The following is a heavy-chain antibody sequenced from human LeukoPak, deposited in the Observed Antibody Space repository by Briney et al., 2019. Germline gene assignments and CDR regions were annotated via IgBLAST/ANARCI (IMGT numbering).Heavy chain of an antibody. CDR2: IYPGDSDT. V-gene: IGHV5-51*01. CDR3: ARRRNGHLVDY. CDR1: GYSFTSYW. Sequence: GESLKISCKGSGYSFTSYWIGWVRQMPGKGLEWMGIIYPGDSDTRYSPSSQGQVTISADKSISAAYPQWSSLRASDTAMYYCARRRNGHLVDYWGQGTLVTVSS. J-gene: IGHJ4*02.